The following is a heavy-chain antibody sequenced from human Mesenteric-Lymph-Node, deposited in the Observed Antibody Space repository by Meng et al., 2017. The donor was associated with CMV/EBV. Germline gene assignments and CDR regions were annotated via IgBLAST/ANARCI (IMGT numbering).Heavy chain of an antibody. Sequence: GGSLRLSCAASGFTFSSYAMHWVRQAPGKGLEWVAVISYDGSNKYYADSVKGRFTISRDNAKNTLYLQMDSLRAEDTAVYFCARGVFGFGDSQDYWGQGTLVTVSS. V-gene: IGHV3-30*04. J-gene: IGHJ4*02. CDR2: ISYDGSNK. CDR3: ARGVFGFGDSQDY. CDR1: GFTFSSYA. D-gene: IGHD3-10*01.